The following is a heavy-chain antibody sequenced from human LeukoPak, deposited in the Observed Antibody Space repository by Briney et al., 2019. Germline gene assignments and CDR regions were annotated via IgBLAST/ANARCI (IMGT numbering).Heavy chain of an antibody. D-gene: IGHD3-16*01. CDR2: ISDRSTNI. J-gene: IGHJ1*01. CDR1: GFSLSAFG. CDR3: VTDWPVW. V-gene: IGHV3-48*01. Sequence: GGSLSLSFAVSGFSLSAFGMHWARQAPGKGLEWVSYISDRSTNIYYADSVKARFTISRDNAKNSLFLQMNNLRAEDTAVYFCVTDWPVWWGQGTLVTVSS.